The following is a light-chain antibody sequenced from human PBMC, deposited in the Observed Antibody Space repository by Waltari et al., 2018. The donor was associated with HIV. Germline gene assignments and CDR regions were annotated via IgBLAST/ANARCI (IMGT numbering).Light chain of an antibody. J-gene: IGKJ5*01. Sequence: AIHLTQSPSSLPASLGDRVTLTCRASQAISTSLAWYQQRPGCPPKLLIYDVSSWDRGVPSLFSGSGFDTHFTLNINGLRAEDFATYHCQQYKNFPITFGRGTRLEIK. CDR2: DVS. CDR1: QAISTS. V-gene: IGKV1D-13*01. CDR3: QQYKNFPIT.